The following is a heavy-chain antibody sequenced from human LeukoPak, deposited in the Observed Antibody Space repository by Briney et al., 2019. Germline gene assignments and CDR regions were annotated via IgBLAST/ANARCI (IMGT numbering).Heavy chain of an antibody. D-gene: IGHD1-26*01. CDR2: ISSSGSTI. CDR1: GFTFSDYY. Sequence: GGSLRLSCAASGFTFSDYYMSWIRQAPGKGLEWVSYISSSGSTIYYADSVKGRFTISRDNAKNSLYLQMNSLRAEDTAVYYCASSEIGSYRPSTLVYWGQGTLVTVSS. J-gene: IGHJ4*02. CDR3: ASSEIGSYRPSTLVY. V-gene: IGHV3-11*01.